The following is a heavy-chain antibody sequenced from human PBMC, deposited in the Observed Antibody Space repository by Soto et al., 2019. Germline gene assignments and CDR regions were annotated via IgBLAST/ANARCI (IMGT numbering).Heavy chain of an antibody. CDR3: ARGGPSSKCLDP. CDR2: IYNGGTT. J-gene: IGHJ5*02. Sequence: PSETKSHTNTVSEVYISSFCWSWIRQPPGKRPEWIAYIYNGGTTNYNPSLKSRLTISLDTSKNQFSLKLSSVTAADTAVYFCARGGPSSKCLDPWGQGIQVTVSS. V-gene: IGHV4-59*01. CDR1: EVYISSFC.